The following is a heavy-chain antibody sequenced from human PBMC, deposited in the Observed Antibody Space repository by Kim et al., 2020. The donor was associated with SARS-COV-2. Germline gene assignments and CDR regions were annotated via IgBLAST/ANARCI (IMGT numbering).Heavy chain of an antibody. V-gene: IGHV3-21*01. CDR1: GFTFSSYS. J-gene: IGHJ3*02. CDR3: ARDKAGGDYAVPDGFDI. D-gene: IGHD4-17*01. CDR2: ISSSSSYI. Sequence: GGSLRLSCAASGFTFSSYSMNWVRQAPGKGLEWVSSISSSSSYIYYADSVKGRFTISRDNAKNSLYLQMNSLRAEDTAVYYCARDKAGGDYAVPDGFDIWGQGTLVTVSS.